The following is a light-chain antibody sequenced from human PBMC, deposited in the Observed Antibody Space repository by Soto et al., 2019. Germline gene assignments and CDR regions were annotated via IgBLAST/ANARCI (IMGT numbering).Light chain of an antibody. J-gene: IGKJ1*01. CDR2: AAS. Sequence: EIVMPQSPATLSVSPGERATLSCRASQSVSSNLAWYQQKPGQAPRVLIYAASTRATGIPDRFSGSGSGTEFTLTISSLHSEDFGVYYCQQYDNWWTFGQGTKVDIK. V-gene: IGKV3-15*01. CDR1: QSVSSN. CDR3: QQYDNWWT.